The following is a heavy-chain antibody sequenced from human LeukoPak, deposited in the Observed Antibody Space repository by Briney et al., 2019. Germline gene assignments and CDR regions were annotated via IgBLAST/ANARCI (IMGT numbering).Heavy chain of an antibody. V-gene: IGHV3-23*01. CDR2: TVSRGST. CDR3: AKRSPSAYTTGWCNCIDH. J-gene: IGHJ5*02. Sequence: GGSLRLSCVASGFTFTSDAMNWVRQAPGKGLEWVSSTVSRGSTQYADSVKGRCTVSRDTSKNTLYLQMNRLRADDTAVYSCAKRSPSAYTTGWCNCIDHWGQGTLVTVSS. CDR1: GFTFTSDA. D-gene: IGHD6-19*01.